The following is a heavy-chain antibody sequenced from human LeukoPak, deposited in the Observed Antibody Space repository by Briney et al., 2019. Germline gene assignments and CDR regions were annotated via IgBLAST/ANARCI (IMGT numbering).Heavy chain of an antibody. D-gene: IGHD6-19*01. V-gene: IGHV3-53*01. J-gene: IGHJ2*01. CDR3: ARGSSGWHQGYWYFDL. CDR1: GFTVNNNY. Sequence: PGGSLRLSCAASGFTVNNNYMSWVRQAPGKGLEWVSVIYSGGGTYYADSVKGRFTISRDNSKNTLYLQMNSLRAEDTAVYYCARGSSGWHQGYWYFDLWGRGTLVTVSS. CDR2: IYSGGGT.